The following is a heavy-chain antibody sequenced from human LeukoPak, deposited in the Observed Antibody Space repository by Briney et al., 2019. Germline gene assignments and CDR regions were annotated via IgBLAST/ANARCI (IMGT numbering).Heavy chain of an antibody. J-gene: IGHJ4*02. V-gene: IGHV3-7*04. D-gene: IGHD3-10*01. Sequence: PGGSLRLSCAASGFTFSSYSMSWVRQAPGKGLEWVANIKQDGSEKYYVDSVKGRFTISKDNAKNSLYLQMNSVRAEDTAVYYCARGRPSGEDYCGQGTLVTVSS. CDR3: ARGRPSGEDY. CDR1: GFTFSSYS. CDR2: IKQDGSEK.